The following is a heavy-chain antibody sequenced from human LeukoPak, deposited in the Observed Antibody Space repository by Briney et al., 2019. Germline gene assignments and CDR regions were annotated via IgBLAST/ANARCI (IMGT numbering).Heavy chain of an antibody. CDR1: GFTFSSYG. D-gene: IGHD2-15*01. J-gene: IGHJ4*02. CDR2: IRYDGSNK. Sequence: GGSLRLSCAASGFTFSSYGMHWVRQAPAKGLEWVAFIRYDGSNKYYADSVKGRFTISRDNSKNTLYLQMNSLRAEDTAVYYCAKDDGIVVVVAATGLDYWGQGTLVTVSS. V-gene: IGHV3-30*02. CDR3: AKDDGIVVVVAATGLDY.